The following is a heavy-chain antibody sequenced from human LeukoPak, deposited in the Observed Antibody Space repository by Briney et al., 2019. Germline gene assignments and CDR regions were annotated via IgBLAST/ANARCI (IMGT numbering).Heavy chain of an antibody. CDR2: IYYSGST. CDR1: GGSISSSSYY. CDR3: ARVSYYYDSSAYYYGQFDY. V-gene: IGHV4-39*07. Sequence: SETLSLTCTVSGGSISSSSYYWGWNRQPPGKGLEWIGSIYYSGSTYYNPSLKSRVTISVDTSKNQFSLKLSSVTAADTAVYYCARVSYYYDSSAYYYGQFDYWGQGTLVTVSS. J-gene: IGHJ4*02. D-gene: IGHD3-22*01.